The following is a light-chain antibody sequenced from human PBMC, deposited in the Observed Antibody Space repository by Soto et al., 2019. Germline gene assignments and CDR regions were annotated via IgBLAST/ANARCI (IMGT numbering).Light chain of an antibody. Sequence: DIQMTQSPSFLSASVGDGVTITCRASQAISNYLNWYQQEPGKAPNLLIFGANTLQSGGPPRFSGSGSGTDFTLTITTLQPEDVGIYYCQQCHATTLTFGQGTRLEMK. CDR2: GAN. V-gene: IGKV1-39*01. CDR1: QAISNY. CDR3: QQCHATTLT. J-gene: IGKJ5*01.